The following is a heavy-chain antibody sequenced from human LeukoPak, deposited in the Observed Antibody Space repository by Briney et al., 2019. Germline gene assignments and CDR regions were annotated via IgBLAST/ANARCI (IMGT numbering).Heavy chain of an antibody. D-gene: IGHD4-17*01. CDR3: TRHISNSVTTNAFDI. V-gene: IGHV3-73*01. J-gene: IGHJ3*02. CDR1: GFTFSGSA. Sequence: TGGSLRLSCAASGFTFSGSAMHWVRQASGKGLEWVGRIRSKANSYATAYAASVKGRFTISRDDSKNTAYLQMNSLKTEDTAVYYCTRHISNSVTTNAFDILGQGTKVTVSS. CDR2: IRSKANSYAT.